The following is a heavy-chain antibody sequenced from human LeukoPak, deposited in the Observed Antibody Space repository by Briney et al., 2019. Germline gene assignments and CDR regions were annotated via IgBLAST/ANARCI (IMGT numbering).Heavy chain of an antibody. CDR2: IYHSGRT. CDR3: ARRRYSDSTGYFE. J-gene: IGHJ1*01. D-gene: IGHD3-22*01. V-gene: IGHV4-39*01. Sequence: SETLSLTCAVSGDYISSSSYYWGWIRQSPGTGLEWIGDIYHSGRTYYNPSLKSRVAISIDTSKNQFSLRLRSMTAADTAVFYCARRRYSDSTGYFEWGRGTLVTVSS. CDR1: GDYISSSSYY.